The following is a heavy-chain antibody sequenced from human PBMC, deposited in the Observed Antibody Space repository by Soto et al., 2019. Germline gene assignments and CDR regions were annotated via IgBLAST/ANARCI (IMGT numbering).Heavy chain of an antibody. CDR1: GFTFGSYA. D-gene: IGHD2-2*01. J-gene: IGHJ6*03. Sequence: EVQLLESGGGLVQPGGSLRLSCVVSGFTFGSYAMCWVRQAPGKGPEWVAILGGNGFTTYYADSMKCRFTISGDKCKTNLFLQMNSLRADATGVYYCTKALRPSLNFFYYMDVWGRGTSVTVSS. V-gene: IGHV3-23*01. CDR2: LGGNGFTT. CDR3: TKALRPSLNFFYYMDV.